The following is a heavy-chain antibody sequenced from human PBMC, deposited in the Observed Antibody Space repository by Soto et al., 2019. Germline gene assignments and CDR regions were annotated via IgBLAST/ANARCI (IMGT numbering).Heavy chain of an antibody. V-gene: IGHV3-30*18. CDR1: GFTFSSYG. J-gene: IGHJ1*01. CDR2: ISYDGSNK. CDR3: AKVLVKRQWVARGYFNH. D-gene: IGHD6-19*01. Sequence: GGSLRLSGAASGFTFSSYGMHWVRQAPGKGVEWVAVISYDGSNKYCADSVKGRFTISRDNSNNTLYLQMNSLRAEDTAVYYFAKVLVKRQWVARGYFNHWGQGTLVTVST.